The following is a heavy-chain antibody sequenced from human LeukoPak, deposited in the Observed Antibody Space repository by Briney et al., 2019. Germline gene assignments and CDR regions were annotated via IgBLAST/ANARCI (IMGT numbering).Heavy chain of an antibody. CDR1: GGTFSSYA. CDR2: IIPIFGTA. CDR3: ARELYGLGITFGGVTIDAFDI. D-gene: IGHD3-16*01. Sequence: SVKVSCKASGGTFSSYAISWVRQAPGQGLEWMGGIIPIFGTANYAQKFQGRVTITADESTSTAYMELSSLRSEDTAVYYCARELYGLGITFGGVTIDAFDIWGQGIMVTVSS. J-gene: IGHJ3*02. V-gene: IGHV1-69*13.